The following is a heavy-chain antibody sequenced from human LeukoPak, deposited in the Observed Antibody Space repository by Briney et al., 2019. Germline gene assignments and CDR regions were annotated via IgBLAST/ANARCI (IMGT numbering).Heavy chain of an antibody. CDR3: ARDDGWENWFDP. CDR2: IYYSGST. V-gene: IGHV4-59*01. Sequence: SETLSLTCTVSGGSISSYYWSWIRQPPGKGLEWIGYIYYSGSTNYNPSLKSRVTISVDTSKNQFSLKLSSVTAADTAVYYCARDDGWENWFDPWGQGTLVTVSS. D-gene: IGHD3-10*01. CDR1: GGSISSYY. J-gene: IGHJ5*02.